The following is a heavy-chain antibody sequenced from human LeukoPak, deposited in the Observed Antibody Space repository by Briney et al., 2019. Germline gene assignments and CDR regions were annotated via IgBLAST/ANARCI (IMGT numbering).Heavy chain of an antibody. CDR1: GGSISSYY. D-gene: IGHD4-17*01. Sequence: PSEPLSLTCTVSGGSISSYYWSWIRQPPGKGLEWIGSMLYSGTAYYNPSLTSRVTISVDTSKHQFSLKLRSVTAADTAVYYCARAPTVTNHYYSWFDPWGQGTLVTVSS. CDR3: ARAPTVTNHYYSWFDP. V-gene: IGHV4-59*01. CDR2: MLYSGTA. J-gene: IGHJ5*02.